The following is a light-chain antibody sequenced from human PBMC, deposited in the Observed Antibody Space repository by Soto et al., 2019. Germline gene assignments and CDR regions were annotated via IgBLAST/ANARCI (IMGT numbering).Light chain of an antibody. CDR3: QHYNSYSEA. Sequence: TQSPLSLPVTPGEPASISCRSSQSLLHRNGYNYLAWYQQKPGKAPKLLIYKASTLKSGVPSRFSGSGSGTELTLTISSLQPDDFATYYCQHYNSYSEAFGQGTKVDIK. J-gene: IGKJ1*01. CDR1: QSLLHRNGYNY. CDR2: KAS. V-gene: IGKV1-5*03.